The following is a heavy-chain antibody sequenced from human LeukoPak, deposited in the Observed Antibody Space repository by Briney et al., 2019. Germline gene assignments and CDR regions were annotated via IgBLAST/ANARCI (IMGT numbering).Heavy chain of an antibody. V-gene: IGHV3-23*01. J-gene: IGHJ4*02. Sequence: PGGSLRLSCAASGFTFSSYAMSWVRQAPGKGLEWVSPISGGGGSTYYADSVKGRFTISRDNSRNTLYLQMNSLRAEDTAVYYCAKGRDYGDPSYYFDYWGQGTLVTVSS. CDR2: ISGGGGST. CDR3: AKGRDYGDPSYYFDY. D-gene: IGHD4-17*01. CDR1: GFTFSSYA.